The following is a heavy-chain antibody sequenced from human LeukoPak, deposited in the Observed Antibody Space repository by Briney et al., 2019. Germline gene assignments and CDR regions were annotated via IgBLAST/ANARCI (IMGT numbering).Heavy chain of an antibody. J-gene: IGHJ4*02. CDR3: ARDRSRAMY. V-gene: IGHV3-7*01. CDR2: IKHDGSEK. CDR1: GFMFSSFW. Sequence: GGSLRLSCAASGFMFSSFWMSWVRQAPGKGLEWVANIKHDGSEKYYVDSVKGRFTISRDNAKNSLYLQMNSLRAEDTAVCYCARDRSRAMYWGQGTPVTVSS.